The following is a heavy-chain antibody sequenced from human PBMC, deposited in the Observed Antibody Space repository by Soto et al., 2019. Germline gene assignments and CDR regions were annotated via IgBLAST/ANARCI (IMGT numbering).Heavy chain of an antibody. Sequence: SETLSLTCTVSGGSISSGGYYWSWVRQHPGKGLEWIGYVYHSGSTYNNPSLKSRVTISVDTSKNQFSLKLSSVTAADTAVYYCARGDLPTSWRFDPWGQGALVTVSS. V-gene: IGHV4-31*03. CDR1: GGSISSGGYY. J-gene: IGHJ5*02. D-gene: IGHD2-21*02. CDR2: VYHSGST. CDR3: ARGDLPTSWRFDP.